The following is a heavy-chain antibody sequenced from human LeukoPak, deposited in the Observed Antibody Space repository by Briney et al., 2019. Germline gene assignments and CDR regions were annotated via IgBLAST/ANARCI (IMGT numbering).Heavy chain of an antibody. CDR3: ARGRGWNYFDY. V-gene: IGHV4-34*01. CDR2: ISHSGTT. D-gene: IGHD6-19*01. CDR1: GASLSGYY. J-gene: IGHJ4*02. Sequence: SETLSLTCGVHGASLSGYYWTWIRQFPGKGLEWIGEISHSGTTDDNPSLKSRVTISVDASKTQFSLKLTSVTAADTAVYYCARGRGWNYFDYWGLGTLVTVSS.